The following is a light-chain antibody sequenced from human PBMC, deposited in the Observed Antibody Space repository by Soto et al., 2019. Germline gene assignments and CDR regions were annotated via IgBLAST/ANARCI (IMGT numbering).Light chain of an antibody. V-gene: IGKV3-20*01. J-gene: IGKJ4*01. CDR2: DAS. CDR1: QSVGNNY. Sequence: EIVLTQSPGTLSLSPGEGATISCRASQSVGNNYLAWYQQKPGQAPRFLIYDASTRDTGIPDRFSGSGSGTDFTLTISRLESEDFAVYYCQQYGSTPHTFGGGTKVEIK. CDR3: QQYGSTPHT.